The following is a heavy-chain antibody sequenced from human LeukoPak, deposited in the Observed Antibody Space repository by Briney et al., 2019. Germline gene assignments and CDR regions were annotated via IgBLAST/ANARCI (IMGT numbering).Heavy chain of an antibody. CDR1: GFTFSSYS. Sequence: PGGSLRLSCAASGFTFSSYSMNWVRQAPGKGLEWVSSISGSSSYIFYADSVKGRFTISRDNAENSLYLQMNSLRAEDTAVYYCARDLDWLLFDYWGQGTLVTVSS. V-gene: IGHV3-21*01. J-gene: IGHJ4*02. CDR3: ARDLDWLLFDY. D-gene: IGHD3-9*01. CDR2: ISGSSSYI.